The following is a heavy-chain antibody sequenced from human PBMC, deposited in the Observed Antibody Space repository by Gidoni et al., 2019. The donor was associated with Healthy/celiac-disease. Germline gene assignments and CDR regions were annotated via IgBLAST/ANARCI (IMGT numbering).Heavy chain of an antibody. J-gene: IGHJ3*02. CDR1: GFTFSDYY. D-gene: IGHD1-26*01. V-gene: IGHV3-11*06. CDR3: ARKATYSGSYIDAFDI. Sequence: QVQLVESGGGLVKPGGSLRLSCAASGFTFSDYYMSWIRQAPGKGLEWVSYISSSSSYTNYADSVKGRFTISRDNAKNSLYLQMNSLRAEDTAVYYCARKATYSGSYIDAFDIWGQGTMVTVSS. CDR2: ISSSSSYT.